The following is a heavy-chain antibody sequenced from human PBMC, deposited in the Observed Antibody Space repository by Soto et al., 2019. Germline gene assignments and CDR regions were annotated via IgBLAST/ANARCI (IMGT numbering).Heavy chain of an antibody. J-gene: IGHJ4*02. CDR1: GFLFTDYY. CDR2: IDGSSGYT. CDR3: ARDLRFSSTNYFDF. Sequence: QVQLVESGGGLVKPGGSLRLSCTASGFLFTDYYMSWIRQPPGKGLEWLAYIDGSSGYTNSADSVKGRFTISRDKAKNSVFLQMNNPRXXXTAVYYCARDLRFSSTNYFDFWGRGTLVTVSS. D-gene: IGHD2-8*01. V-gene: IGHV3-11*06.